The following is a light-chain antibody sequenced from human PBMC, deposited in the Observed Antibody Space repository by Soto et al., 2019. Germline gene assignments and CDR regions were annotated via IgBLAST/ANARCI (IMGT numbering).Light chain of an antibody. Sequence: QSVLTQPASVSGSPGQSITISCTGTSSDVGSYNLVSWYQQHPGKAPKLMIYEVSKRPSGVSNRFSGSKSGNTASLTISGRQAEDEADYYCCSYAGSSLYVFGTGTKLTVL. CDR3: CSYAGSSLYV. CDR1: SSDVGSYNL. J-gene: IGLJ1*01. CDR2: EVS. V-gene: IGLV2-23*02.